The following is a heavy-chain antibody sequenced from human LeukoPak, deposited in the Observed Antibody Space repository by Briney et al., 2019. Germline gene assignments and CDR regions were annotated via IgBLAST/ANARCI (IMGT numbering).Heavy chain of an antibody. CDR1: GGSISSYY. CDR3: TRDSGTTGEVKFDP. V-gene: IGHV4-4*07. Sequence: PSETLSLTRSVSGGSISSYYWSWIRQPAGKGLEWIGRIYSSGTITYNPSLQSRVTMSVDTSKNEFSLKMSSVTAADTAVYYCTRDSGTTGEVKFDPWGQGALVAVSS. D-gene: IGHD3-10*01. J-gene: IGHJ5*02. CDR2: IYSSGTI.